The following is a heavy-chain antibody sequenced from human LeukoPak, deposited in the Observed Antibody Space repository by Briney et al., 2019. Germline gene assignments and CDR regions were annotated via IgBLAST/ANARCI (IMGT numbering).Heavy chain of an antibody. J-gene: IGHJ3*02. Sequence: PSQTLSLTCTVSGGSISSGGYSWSWIRQPPGKGLEWIGYIYYSGSTYYNPSLKSRVTISVDTSKNQFSLKLSSVTAADTAVYYCARTREPDAFDIWGQGTMVTVS. CDR2: IYYSGST. CDR1: GGSISSGGYS. V-gene: IGHV4-30-4*07. CDR3: ARTREPDAFDI.